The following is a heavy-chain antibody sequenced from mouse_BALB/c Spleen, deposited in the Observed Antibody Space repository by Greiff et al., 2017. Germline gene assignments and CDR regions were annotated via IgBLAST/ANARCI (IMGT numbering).Heavy chain of an antibody. J-gene: IGHJ4*01. CDR2: ISSGGGST. Sequence: DVHLVESGGGLVKPGGSLKLSCAASGFAFSSYDMSWVRQTPEKRLEWVAYISSGGGSTYYPDTVKGRITISRDTAKNTLYLQMSSLKSEDTAMYYCARRTYAMDYWGQGTTVTVSS. CDR1: GFAFSSYD. V-gene: IGHV5-12-1*01. CDR3: ARRTYAMDY.